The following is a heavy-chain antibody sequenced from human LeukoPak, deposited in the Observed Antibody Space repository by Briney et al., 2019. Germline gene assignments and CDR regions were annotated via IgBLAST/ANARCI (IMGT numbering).Heavy chain of an antibody. D-gene: IGHD3-22*01. CDR3: ARVYDSSGFEYFQH. V-gene: IGHV1-69*13. Sequence: SVKVSCKASGGTFSSYAISWVRQAPGQGLEWVGGIIPIFGTANYAQKFQGRVTITADESTSTAYMELSSLRSEDTAVYYCARVYDSSGFEYFQHWGQGTLVTVSS. J-gene: IGHJ1*01. CDR1: GGTFSSYA. CDR2: IIPIFGTA.